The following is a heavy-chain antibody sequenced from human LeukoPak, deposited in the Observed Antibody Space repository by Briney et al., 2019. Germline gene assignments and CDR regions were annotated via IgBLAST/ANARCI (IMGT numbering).Heavy chain of an antibody. D-gene: IGHD6-13*01. Sequence: SETLSLTCTVSGGSISSYYWSWIRQPPGKGLEWIGYIYYSGSTNYNPSLKSRVTISVGTSKNQFSLKLSSVTAADTAVYYCARTDSSSWYLNFDYWGQGTLVTVSS. CDR1: GGSISSYY. V-gene: IGHV4-59*01. CDR3: ARTDSSSWYLNFDY. J-gene: IGHJ4*02. CDR2: IYYSGST.